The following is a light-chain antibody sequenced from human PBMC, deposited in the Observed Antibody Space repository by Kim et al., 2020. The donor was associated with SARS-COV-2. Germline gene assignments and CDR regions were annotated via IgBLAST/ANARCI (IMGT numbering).Light chain of an antibody. CDR1: SLRSYY. J-gene: IGLJ3*02. Sequence: SSELTQDPAVSVALGQTVRITCQGDSLRSYYASWYQQKPGQAPVLVIYGKNNRPSGIPDRFSGSSSGNTASLTITGAQAEDEADYYCNFLDRSGNHWVFG. V-gene: IGLV3-19*01. CDR3: NFLDRSGNHWV. CDR2: GKN.